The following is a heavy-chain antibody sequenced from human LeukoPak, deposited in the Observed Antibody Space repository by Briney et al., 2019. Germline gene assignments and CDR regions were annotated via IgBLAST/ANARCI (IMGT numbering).Heavy chain of an antibody. J-gene: IGHJ5*02. Sequence: PAGGSLRLSCTDSGFTFSSYALAWVRQAPGKGLEWVAVIWYDGSNKYYADSVKGRFTISRDNSKNMLYLQMNSLRAEDTAVYYCARERAVVVAATRAHWFDPWGQGTLVTVSS. CDR1: GFTFSSYA. D-gene: IGHD2-15*01. V-gene: IGHV3-33*08. CDR2: IWYDGSNK. CDR3: ARERAVVVAATRAHWFDP.